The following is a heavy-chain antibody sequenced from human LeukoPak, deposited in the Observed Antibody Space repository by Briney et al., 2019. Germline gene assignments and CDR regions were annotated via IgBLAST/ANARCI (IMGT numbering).Heavy chain of an antibody. CDR1: GVIISSYA. Sequence: GGSLRLSCAASGVIISSYAMSWVRQAPGKGLEWVSAINGRGDNTYYADFVKGQFTISRDNSKSTVYLQMNSLRTEDTAVYYCAKDRVSPGFNWFDPWGQGTLVTVSS. CDR2: INGRGDNT. D-gene: IGHD2/OR15-2a*01. J-gene: IGHJ5*02. CDR3: AKDRVSPGFNWFDP. V-gene: IGHV3-23*01.